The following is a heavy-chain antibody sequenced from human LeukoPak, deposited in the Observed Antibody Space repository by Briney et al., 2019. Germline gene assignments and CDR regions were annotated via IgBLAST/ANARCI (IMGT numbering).Heavy chain of an antibody. CDR3: ASSTFGPLDY. CDR1: GYTFTGYY. D-gene: IGHD3-16*01. Sequence: ASVKASCKASGYTFTGYYMHWVRQAPGQGLEWMGWINPNGGGTNYAQKFQGRVTMTRDTSISTAYMELSRLRSDDTAVYYCASSTFGPLDYWGQGTLVTVSS. V-gene: IGHV1-2*02. J-gene: IGHJ4*02. CDR2: INPNGGGT.